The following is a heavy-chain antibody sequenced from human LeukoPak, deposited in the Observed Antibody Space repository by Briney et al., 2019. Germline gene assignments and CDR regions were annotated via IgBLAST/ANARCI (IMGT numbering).Heavy chain of an antibody. CDR3: ATSGLGDYYGSGSYMYFQH. CDR1: GGSISSYY. CDR2: IYYSGST. D-gene: IGHD3-10*01. Sequence: PSETLSLTCTVSGGSISSYYWSWIRQPPGKGLEWIGYIYYSGSTNYNPSLKSRVTISADTSKNQFSLKLSSVTAADTAVYYCATSGLGDYYGSGSYMYFQHWGQGTLVTVSS. V-gene: IGHV4-59*01. J-gene: IGHJ1*01.